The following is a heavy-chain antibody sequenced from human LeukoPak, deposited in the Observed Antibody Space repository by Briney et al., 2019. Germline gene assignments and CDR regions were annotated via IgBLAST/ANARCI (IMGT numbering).Heavy chain of an antibody. CDR3: AREGMGTTFSAWFEP. CDR2: VSSDGSID. Sequence: GGSLRLSCAASGFTFSNYGMHWVRQAPGKGLEWVAVVSSDGSIDYYADSLRGRFTVSRDNSKNTMFLQFNTLRPDDTAVYYCAREGMGTTFSAWFEPWGQGTLVTVSS. J-gene: IGHJ5*02. V-gene: IGHV3-30*03. CDR1: GFTFSNYG. D-gene: IGHD1-7*01.